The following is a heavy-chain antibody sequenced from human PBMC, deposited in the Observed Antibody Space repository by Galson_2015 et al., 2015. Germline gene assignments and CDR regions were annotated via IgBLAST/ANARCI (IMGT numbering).Heavy chain of an antibody. CDR1: GFTFSSYS. D-gene: IGHD6-13*01. CDR3: ARDGYSSSWNDAFDI. CDR2: ISSSSSYI. V-gene: IGHV3-21*01. J-gene: IGHJ3*02. Sequence: LRLSCAASGFTFSSYSMNWVRQAPGKGLEWVSSISSSSSYIYYADSVKGRFTISRDNAKNSLYLQMNSLRAEDTAVYYCARDGYSSSWNDAFDIWGQGTMVTVSS.